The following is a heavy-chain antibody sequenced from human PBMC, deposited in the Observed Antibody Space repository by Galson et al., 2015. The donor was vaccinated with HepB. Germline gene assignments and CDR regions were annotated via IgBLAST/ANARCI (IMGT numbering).Heavy chain of an antibody. CDR1: GFTFSSYA. J-gene: IGHJ4*02. CDR3: AKDSEYYYDSSGYYYPYFDY. CDR2: ISGSGGST. V-gene: IGHV3-23*01. D-gene: IGHD3-22*01. Sequence: SLRLSCAASGFTFSSYAMSWVRQAPGKGLEWVSAISGSGGSTYYADSVKGRFTISRDNSKNTLYLQMNSLRAEDTAVYYCAKDSEYYYDSSGYYYPYFDYWGQGTLVTVSS.